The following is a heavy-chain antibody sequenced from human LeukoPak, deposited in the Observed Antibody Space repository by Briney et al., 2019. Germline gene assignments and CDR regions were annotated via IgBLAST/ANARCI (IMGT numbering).Heavy chain of an antibody. J-gene: IGHJ4*02. D-gene: IGHD5-12*01. CDR1: EFTFSRYW. CDR3: ARGPSGYHNT. V-gene: IGHV3-7*01. CDR2: IKQDGSEK. Sequence: PGGSLRLSCAASEFTFSRYWMCWIRQAPGKGLEWVADIKQDGSEKYYVDSVKGRFTISRQNAKNSLFLQMNSLRAEDTAVYYCARGPSGYHNTGGQGTLVTVSS.